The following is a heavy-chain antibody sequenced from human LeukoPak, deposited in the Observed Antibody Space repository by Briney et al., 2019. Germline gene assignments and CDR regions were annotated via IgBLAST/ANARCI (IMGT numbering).Heavy chain of an antibody. V-gene: IGHV1-69*05. J-gene: IGHJ1*01. CDR1: GGTFSRYA. Sequence: SVKVSCKASGGTFSRYAISWVRQAPGQGLEWMGGIIPIFGTANYAQKFQGRVTITTDESTSTAYMELSSLRSEDTAVYYCARARSYYCSSTSCYIPLYFQHWGQGTLVTVSS. D-gene: IGHD2-2*02. CDR3: ARARSYYCSSTSCYIPLYFQH. CDR2: IIPIFGTA.